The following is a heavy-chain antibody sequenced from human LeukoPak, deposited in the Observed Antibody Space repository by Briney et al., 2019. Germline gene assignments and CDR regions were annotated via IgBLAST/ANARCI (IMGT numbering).Heavy chain of an antibody. CDR3: ARDRYHGSGYYYLFDY. V-gene: IGHV4-4*07. J-gene: IGHJ4*02. Sequence: PSETLSLTCTVSGGSINTFYWSWIRQPAGKGLEWIGRIYTSGTTNYNPSLKSRVTMSVDTSKNQFSLNLNSLTAADTGVYYCARDRYHGSGYYYLFDYWGQGTLVTVSS. CDR1: GGSINTFY. D-gene: IGHD3-22*01. CDR2: IYTSGTT.